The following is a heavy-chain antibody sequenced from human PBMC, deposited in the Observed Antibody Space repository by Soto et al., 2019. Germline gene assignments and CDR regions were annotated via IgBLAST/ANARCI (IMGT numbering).Heavy chain of an antibody. CDR1: EFTFSRYW. CDR3: ARAMGTDGWSNHPFDI. D-gene: IGHD6-19*01. Sequence: GGSLRLSCAASEFTFSRYWMDWVRQAPRKGLEWVATIKHDGSEKYYVDSVKGRFIISRDNAKNSVFLQMNGLRVEDTAVYFCARAMGTDGWSNHPFDIGGQGTMVTVSS. V-gene: IGHV3-7*04. J-gene: IGHJ3*02. CDR2: IKHDGSEK.